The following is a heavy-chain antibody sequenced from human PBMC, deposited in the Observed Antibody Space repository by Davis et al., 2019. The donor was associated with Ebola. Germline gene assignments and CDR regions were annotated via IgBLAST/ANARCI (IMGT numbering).Heavy chain of an antibody. V-gene: IGHV1-2*02. CDR3: ARWGDSSGWHDAFDI. CDR2: INPNSGGT. CDR1: GYTFTSYG. D-gene: IGHD6-19*01. Sequence: ASVKVSCKASGYTFTSYGISWVRQAPGQGLEWMGWINPNSGGTNYAQKFQGRVTMTRDTSISTAYMELSSLRSEDTAVYYCARWGDSSGWHDAFDIWGQGTMVTVSS. J-gene: IGHJ3*02.